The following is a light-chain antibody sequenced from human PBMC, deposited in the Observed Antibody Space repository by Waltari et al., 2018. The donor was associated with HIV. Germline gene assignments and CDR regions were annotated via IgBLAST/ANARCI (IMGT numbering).Light chain of an antibody. V-gene: IGLV2-8*01. J-gene: IGLJ2*01. CDR2: EVS. Sequence: QSALTQPPSASGSPGQSVTISCTGTSSDVGGYNSVSWYQQHPDKAPKLMIYEVSKRPSGVPGRFSGSKSGNTASLTVSGLQAEDEAEYYCSSYAGSNVIFGGGTKLTVL. CDR3: SSYAGSNVI. CDR1: SSDVGGYNS.